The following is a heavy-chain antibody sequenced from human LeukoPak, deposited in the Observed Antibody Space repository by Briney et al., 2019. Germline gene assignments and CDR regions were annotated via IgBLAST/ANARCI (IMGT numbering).Heavy chain of an antibody. CDR1: GYTFIGYY. Sequence: ASVKVSCKASGYTFIGYYMHWVRQAPGQGLEWMGIINPSGGNTKYAEKFQARVTMTRDTSTSTVYMDLSSLRSEDTAVYYCARAQGYGDCDYWGQGTLVTVSS. J-gene: IGHJ4*02. D-gene: IGHD4-17*01. V-gene: IGHV1-46*01. CDR2: INPSGGNT. CDR3: ARAQGYGDCDY.